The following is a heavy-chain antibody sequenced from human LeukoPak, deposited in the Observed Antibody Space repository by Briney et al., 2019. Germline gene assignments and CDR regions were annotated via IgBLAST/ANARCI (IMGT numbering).Heavy chain of an antibody. D-gene: IGHD4-23*01. V-gene: IGHV3-23*01. CDR1: GFTFTNYV. J-gene: IGHJ4*02. Sequence: GGSLRLSCAASGFTFTNYVMTWVRQAPGKGLEWVSSISDSGDGTYYADAVKGRFTISRDNFKNTLYLRMNSLRGDDTAVYYCAKESALRWPQWPEYWGQGTLVTVSS. CDR3: AKESALRWPQWPEY. CDR2: ISDSGDGT.